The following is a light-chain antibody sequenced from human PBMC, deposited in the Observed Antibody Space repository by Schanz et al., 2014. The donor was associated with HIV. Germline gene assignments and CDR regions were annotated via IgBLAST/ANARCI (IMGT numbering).Light chain of an antibody. J-gene: IGLJ2*01. V-gene: IGLV2-23*02. CDR2: EVN. CDR1: SSDVGNSLL. Sequence: QSALTQPASVSGSPGQSITISCTGTSSDVGNSLLVSWYQQHPGKAPKLMIYEVNKRPSGVSNRFSGSKSGNTASLTISGLQAEDEADYYCCSYGGSSTPVVLGGGTKLTVL. CDR3: CSYGGSSTPVV.